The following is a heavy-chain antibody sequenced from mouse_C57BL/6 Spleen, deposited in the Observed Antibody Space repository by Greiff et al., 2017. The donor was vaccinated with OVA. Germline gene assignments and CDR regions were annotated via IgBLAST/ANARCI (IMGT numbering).Heavy chain of an antibody. CDR1: GFTFSDYY. CDR3: AREQSPLLRGAMDY. Sequence: EVKVVESEGGLVQPGSSMKLSCTASGFTFSDYYMAWVRPVPEKGLEWVANINYDGSSTYYLDSLKSRFIISRDNAKNILYLQMSSLKSEDTATYYCAREQSPLLRGAMDYWGQGTSVTVSS. CDR2: INYDGSST. V-gene: IGHV5-16*01. D-gene: IGHD1-2*01. J-gene: IGHJ4*01.